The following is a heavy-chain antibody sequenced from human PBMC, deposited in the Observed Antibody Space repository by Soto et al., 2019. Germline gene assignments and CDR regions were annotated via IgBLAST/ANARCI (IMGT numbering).Heavy chain of an antibody. CDR3: ARVVPGAEAWFGP. CDR2: ISLYSDGT. Sequence: ASVKVSCKTSGYTFSNYGITWVRQAPGQPLEWLGWISLYSDGTNYAQKSQGRVSMTTDTSTTTAYMELRSLRSDDTAVYYCARVVPGAEAWFGPWGQGTLVTVSS. J-gene: IGHJ5*02. V-gene: IGHV1-18*01. D-gene: IGHD2-2*01. CDR1: GYTFSNYG.